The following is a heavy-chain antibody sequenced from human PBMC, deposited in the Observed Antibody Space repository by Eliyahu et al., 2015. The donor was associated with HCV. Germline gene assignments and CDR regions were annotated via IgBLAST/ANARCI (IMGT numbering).Heavy chain of an antibody. CDR3: AKHDYGDYDGSRYFDL. CDR2: IYYSGGS. Sequence: QLQLQESGPGLVKPSETLSLTCTVSGGSISSSSYYWGWIRQPPGKGLEWIGSIYYSGGSSYNPSLKSRVTISVDTSKNQFSLKLSSVTAADTAVYYCAKHDYGDYDGSRYFDLWGRGTLVTVSS. V-gene: IGHV4-39*01. J-gene: IGHJ2*01. D-gene: IGHD4-17*01. CDR1: GGSISSSSYY.